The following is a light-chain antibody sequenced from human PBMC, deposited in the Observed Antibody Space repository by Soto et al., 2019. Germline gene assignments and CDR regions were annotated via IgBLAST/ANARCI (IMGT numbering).Light chain of an antibody. Sequence: EIVMTQSPATLSVSPGERATLSCRASHRVSSYLAWYQQKPCQAPRLLIYATSTRATGIPARFSGXGSGTEFTLTISRLPSEDFAVYYCQQYNNWPLTFGGGTKVDIK. CDR3: QQYNNWPLT. J-gene: IGKJ4*01. CDR2: ATS. V-gene: IGKV3-15*01. CDR1: HRVSSY.